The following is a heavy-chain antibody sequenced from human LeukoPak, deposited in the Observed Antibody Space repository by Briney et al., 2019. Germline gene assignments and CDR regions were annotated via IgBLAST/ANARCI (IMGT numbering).Heavy chain of an antibody. Sequence: PGGSLRLSCAASGFTFSSYSMNWVRQAPGKGLEWVSYISSSSSTIYYADSVKGRFTISRDNAKNSLYLQMNSLRAEDAAVYYCAKGPYQLLFEWFVYWGQGTLVTVSS. CDR2: ISSSSSTI. CDR1: GFTFSSYS. V-gene: IGHV3-48*04. D-gene: IGHD2-2*01. CDR3: AKGPYQLLFEWFVY. J-gene: IGHJ4*02.